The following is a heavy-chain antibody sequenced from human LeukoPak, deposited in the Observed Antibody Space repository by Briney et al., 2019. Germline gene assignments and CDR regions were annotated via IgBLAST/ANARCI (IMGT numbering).Heavy chain of an antibody. D-gene: IGHD3-10*01. V-gene: IGHV4-39*07. J-gene: IGHJ3*02. CDR3: ASYGSGYDAFDI. CDR2: IYYSGST. CDR1: GGSISSSSYY. Sequence: PSETLSLTCAVSGGSISSSSYYWGWIRQPPGKGLEWIGSIYYSGSTYYNPSLKSRVTISVDTSKNQFSLKLSSVTAADTAVYYCASYGSGYDAFDIWGQGTMVTVSS.